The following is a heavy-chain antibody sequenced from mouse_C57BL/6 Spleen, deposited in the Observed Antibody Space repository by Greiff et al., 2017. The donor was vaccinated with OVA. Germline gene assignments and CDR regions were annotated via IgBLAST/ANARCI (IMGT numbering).Heavy chain of an antibody. D-gene: IGHD1-1*01. J-gene: IGHJ3*01. CDR2: INPNNGGT. CDR3: ARSLFTTVVAPGFAY. V-gene: IGHV1-26*01. CDR1: GYTFTDYY. Sequence: EVQLQQSGPELVKPGASVKISCKASGYTFTDYYMNWVKQSHGKSLEWIGDINPNNGGTSYNQKFKGKATLTVDKSSSTAYMELRSLTSEDSAVYYCARSLFTTVVAPGFAYWGQGTLVTVSA.